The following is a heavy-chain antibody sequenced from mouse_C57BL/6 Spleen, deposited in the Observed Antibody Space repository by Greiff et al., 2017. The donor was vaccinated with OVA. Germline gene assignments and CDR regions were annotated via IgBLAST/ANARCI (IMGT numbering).Heavy chain of an antibody. CDR1: GYSITSGYY. D-gene: IGHD2-3*01. CDR3: ARDGLLSFAY. J-gene: IGHJ3*01. CDR2: ISYDGSN. V-gene: IGHV3-6*01. Sequence: EVKLQESGPGLVKPSQSLSLTCSVTGYSITSGYYWNWIRQFPGNKLEWMGYISYDGSNNYNPSLKNRISITRDTSKNQFFLKLNSVTTEDTATYYCARDGLLSFAYWGQGTLVTVSA.